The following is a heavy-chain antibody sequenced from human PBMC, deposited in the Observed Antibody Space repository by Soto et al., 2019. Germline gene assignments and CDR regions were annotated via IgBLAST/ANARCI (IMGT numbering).Heavy chain of an antibody. Sequence: QITLKESDPTLVKPTQTLTLTCTFSGFSLTTRGVGVGWIRQPPGKALEWLALIYWDDDKRYSPSLKSRLTITKDTSKNQVVLTMTNMDPVDTATYYCAHSHSSYLYRPFDPWGQGTLVTVSS. V-gene: IGHV2-5*02. CDR1: GFSLTTRGVG. CDR2: IYWDDDK. CDR3: AHSHSSYLYRPFDP. D-gene: IGHD6-19*01. J-gene: IGHJ5*02.